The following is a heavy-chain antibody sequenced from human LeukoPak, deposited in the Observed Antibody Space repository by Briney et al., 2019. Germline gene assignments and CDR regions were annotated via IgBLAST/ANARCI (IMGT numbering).Heavy chain of an antibody. CDR2: INAGNGNT. CDR3: ARVAPYPPVGIAAEEYFDY. CDR1: GYTFTSYA. D-gene: IGHD6-25*01. V-gene: IGHV1-3*01. Sequence: GASVKVSCKASGYTFTSYAMHWVRQAPGQRLEWMGWINAGNGNTKYSQKFQGRVTITRDTSASTAYMELSSLRSEDTAVYYCARVAPYPPVGIAAEEYFDYWGQGTLVTVSS. J-gene: IGHJ4*02.